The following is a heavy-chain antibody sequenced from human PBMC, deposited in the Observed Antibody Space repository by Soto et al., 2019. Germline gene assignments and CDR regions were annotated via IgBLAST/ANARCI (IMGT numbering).Heavy chain of an antibody. D-gene: IGHD3-10*01. Sequence: GGSLRLSCEASGYNFSPFWMHWVRQAPGKGLVWVSHMNSDGSTKVYADSVKGRFTISRDNAKNSLYLQMNSLRAEDTAVYYCASANIYGSEPRDYWGQGTLVTVSS. V-gene: IGHV3-74*01. CDR1: GYNFSPFW. CDR3: ASANIYGSEPRDY. J-gene: IGHJ4*02. CDR2: MNSDGSTK.